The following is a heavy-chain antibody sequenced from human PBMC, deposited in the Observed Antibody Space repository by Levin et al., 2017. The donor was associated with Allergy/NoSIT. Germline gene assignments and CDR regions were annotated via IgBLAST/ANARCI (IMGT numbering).Heavy chain of an antibody. J-gene: IGHJ4*02. CDR3: AKGRYSYGYPYYFDY. D-gene: IGHD5-18*01. Sequence: GGSLRLSCAASGFTFSSYGMHWVRQAPGKGLEWVAVISYDGSNKYYADSVKGRFTISRDNSKNTLYLQMNSLRAEDTAVYYCAKGRYSYGYPYYFDYWGQGTLVTVSS. V-gene: IGHV3-30*18. CDR1: GFTFSSYG. CDR2: ISYDGSNK.